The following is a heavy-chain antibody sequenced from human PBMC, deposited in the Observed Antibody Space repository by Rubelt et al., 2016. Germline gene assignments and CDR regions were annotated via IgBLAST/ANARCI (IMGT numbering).Heavy chain of an antibody. Sequence: GKGLEWVAVAGNNKYYADSVKGRFTISRDNSKNSLFLQMSSLRAEDTAVYYCARDPNYPGGFDFDSSGYGSIDHWGQGTLVTVPS. D-gene: IGHD3-22*01. CDR2: AGNNK. V-gene: IGHV3-30*04. CDR3: ARDPNYPGGFDFDSSGYGSIDH. J-gene: IGHJ5*02.